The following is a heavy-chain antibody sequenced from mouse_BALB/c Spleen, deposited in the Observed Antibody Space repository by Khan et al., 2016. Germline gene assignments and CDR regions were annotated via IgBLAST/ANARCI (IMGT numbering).Heavy chain of an antibody. CDR1: VYSITSDYA. V-gene: IGHV3-2*02. CDR2: KSYSGST. CDR3: ARSVICDGYYVYAMGY. D-gene: IGHD2-3*01. Sequence: EVQLQESGPGLVKPSQSLSLTCPFTVYSITSDYAWNCIRKFPGSQLELVANKSYSGSTSYTPSLKSRISITRDTSKNTLFLQLNLVTTEDTATCYCARSVICDGYYVYAMGYGGQRTAVTVSS. J-gene: IGHJ4*01.